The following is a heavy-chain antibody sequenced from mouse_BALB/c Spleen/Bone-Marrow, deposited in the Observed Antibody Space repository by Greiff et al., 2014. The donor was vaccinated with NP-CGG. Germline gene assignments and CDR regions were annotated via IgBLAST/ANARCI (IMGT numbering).Heavy chain of an antibody. J-gene: IGHJ3*01. Sequence: EVMLVESGGGLVKSGGSLKLSCAASGFTFNSYGMSWVRQTPEKRLGWVATLSGGGSYTFYPDSVKGRFTISRDNAKNNLYLQLSSLRSEDTALYYCARHAYYDQTEVSFVYWGQGTLVTVSA. D-gene: IGHD2-4*01. V-gene: IGHV5-9-2*01. CDR2: LSGGGSYT. CDR1: GFTFNSYG. CDR3: ARHAYYDQTEVSFVY.